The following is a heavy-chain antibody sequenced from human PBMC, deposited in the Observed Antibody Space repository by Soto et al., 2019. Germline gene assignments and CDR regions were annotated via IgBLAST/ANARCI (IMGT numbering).Heavy chain of an antibody. D-gene: IGHD5-12*01. J-gene: IGHJ4*02. V-gene: IGHV1-2*02. CDR1: GYTFTGYY. CDR2: INPNNGDT. Sequence: QVQVVQSGADVKKPGASVKVSCKASGYTFTGYYIHWVRQAPGQGLEWMGWINPNNGDTPYAQKFHCRVSMTRDTSTSAAYMELSSLRFDDTAVYYCARHSGYDYVFDYWGQGTLVTVSS. CDR3: ARHSGYDYVFDY.